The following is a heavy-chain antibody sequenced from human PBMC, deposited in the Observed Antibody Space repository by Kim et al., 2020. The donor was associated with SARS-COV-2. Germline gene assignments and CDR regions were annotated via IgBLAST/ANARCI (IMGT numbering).Heavy chain of an antibody. D-gene: IGHD6-13*01. V-gene: IGHV5-51*01. CDR3: ARGLIAAAGTMDY. Sequence: YRPSFQGQVTISADKSISTAYLQWSSLKASDTAMYYCARGLIAAAGTMDYWGQGTLVTVSS. J-gene: IGHJ4*02.